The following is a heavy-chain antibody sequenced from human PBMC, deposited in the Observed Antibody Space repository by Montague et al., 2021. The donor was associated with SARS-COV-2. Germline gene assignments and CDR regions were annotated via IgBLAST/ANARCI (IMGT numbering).Heavy chain of an antibody. V-gene: IGHV4-39*01. CDR1: GGSISSSSYY. D-gene: IGHD3-10*01. Sequence: SETLSLTCTVSGGSISSSSYYWGWIRQPPGKGLEWIGSIYYSGSTYYXXXLKSRVTISVDTSKNQFSLKLSSVTAADTAVYYCARLLRSDYYDSGVWYWGQGTLVTVSS. CDR3: ARLLRSDYYDSGVWY. CDR2: IYYSGST. J-gene: IGHJ4*02.